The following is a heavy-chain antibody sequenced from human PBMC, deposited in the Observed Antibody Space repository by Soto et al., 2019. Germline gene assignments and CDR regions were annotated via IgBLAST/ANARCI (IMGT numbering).Heavy chain of an antibody. V-gene: IGHV3-74*01. Sequence: VGSLRLSCAASGFTFSSYWMHWVRQAPGKGLVWVSRINPDGSATNYADSVKGRFTISRDNAKNTLYLQMNSLRAEDTAVLYCGRGGSDSPMAPGYWGQGTLVTVSS. D-gene: IGHD5-18*01. CDR3: GRGGSDSPMAPGY. CDR2: INPDGSAT. CDR1: GFTFSSYW. J-gene: IGHJ4*02.